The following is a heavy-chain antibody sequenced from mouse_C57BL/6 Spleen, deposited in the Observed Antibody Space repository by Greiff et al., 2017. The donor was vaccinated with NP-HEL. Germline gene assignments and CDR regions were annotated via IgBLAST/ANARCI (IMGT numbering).Heavy chain of an antibody. D-gene: IGHD1-1*01. V-gene: IGHV5-4*01. Sequence: EVQGVESGGGLVKPGGSLKLSCAASGFTFSSYAMSWVRQTPEKRLEWVATISDGGSYTYYPDNVKGRFTISRDNAKNNLYLQMSHLKSEDTAMYYCARSPLTTVVARYFDVWGTGTTVTVSS. CDR1: GFTFSSYA. J-gene: IGHJ1*03. CDR2: ISDGGSYT. CDR3: ARSPLTTVVARYFDV.